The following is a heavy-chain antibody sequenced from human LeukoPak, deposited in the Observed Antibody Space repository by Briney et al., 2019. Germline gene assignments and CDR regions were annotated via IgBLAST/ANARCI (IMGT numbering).Heavy chain of an antibody. CDR2: ISYSGST. CDR1: GGPISSYH. CDR3: ARHLDYYGSGTYEF. Sequence: SETLSLTCTVSGGPISSYHWSWIRQPPGKGLEWIGYISYSGSTNYNPSLKSRVTISVDASKNQFSLSLSSATAADTAVYYCARHLDYYGSGTYEFWGQGTLVTVSS. V-gene: IGHV4-59*08. D-gene: IGHD3-10*01. J-gene: IGHJ4*02.